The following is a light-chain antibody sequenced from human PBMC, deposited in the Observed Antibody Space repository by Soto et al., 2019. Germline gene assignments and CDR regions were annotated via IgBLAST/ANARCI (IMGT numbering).Light chain of an antibody. CDR2: EAT. Sequence: QSALTQPASVSGSPGQSITISYTGTSSDVGSYNLVSWYQQHPGKAPKLMIYEATKRPSGVSDRFSGSRSGNTASLTISGLQAEDEADYYCCSYASSSTYVFGTGTKVTVL. J-gene: IGLJ1*01. V-gene: IGLV2-23*01. CDR1: SSDVGSYNL. CDR3: CSYASSSTYV.